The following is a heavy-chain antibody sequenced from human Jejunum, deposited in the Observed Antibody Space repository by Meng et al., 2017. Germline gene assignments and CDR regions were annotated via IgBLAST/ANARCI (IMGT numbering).Heavy chain of an antibody. CDR1: GDSVNSNSGY. V-gene: IGHV4-39*01. Sequence: QLQLEESGPGLVKPSETLSHTCTVSGDSVNSNSGYWGWIRQSPGKGLEWIGTISYSATTYYNPSLKTRVTISVDTSKNQVSLNLGSVTAADTGIYHCARHCGYRSGCHQYFDYWGQGTLVTVSS. CDR3: ARHCGYRSGCHQYFDY. J-gene: IGHJ4*02. D-gene: IGHD6-19*01. CDR2: ISYSATT.